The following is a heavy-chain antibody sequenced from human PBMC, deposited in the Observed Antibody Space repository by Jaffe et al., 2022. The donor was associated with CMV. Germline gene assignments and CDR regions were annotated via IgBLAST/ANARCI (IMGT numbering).Heavy chain of an antibody. CDR1: GGSISSYY. J-gene: IGHJ4*02. CDR2: IYYSGST. Sequence: QVQLQESGPGLVKPSETLSLTCTVSGGSISSYYWSWIRQPPGKGLEWIGYIYYSGSTNYNPSLKSRVTISVDTSKNQFSLKLSSVTAADTAVYYCARHGHYYDSSRWAANDYWGQGTLVTVSS. D-gene: IGHD3-22*01. V-gene: IGHV4-59*08. CDR3: ARHGHYYDSSRWAANDY.